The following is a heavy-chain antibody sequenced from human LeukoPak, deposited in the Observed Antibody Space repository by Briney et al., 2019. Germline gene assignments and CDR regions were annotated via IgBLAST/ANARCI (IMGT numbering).Heavy chain of an antibody. D-gene: IGHD5-24*01. CDR1: GGSISSYY. Sequence: PSETLSLTCTVSGGSISSYYWSWIRQPPGKGLEWIGYIYYSGSTNYNPSLKSRGTISVDTSKNQFSLKLSSVTAADTAVYYCASLTRRDGYNFDYWGQGTLVTVSS. V-gene: IGHV4-59*08. J-gene: IGHJ4*02. CDR2: IYYSGST. CDR3: ASLTRRDGYNFDY.